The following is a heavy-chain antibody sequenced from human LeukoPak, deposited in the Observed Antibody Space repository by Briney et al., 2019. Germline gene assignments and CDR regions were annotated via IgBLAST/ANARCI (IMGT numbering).Heavy chain of an antibody. CDR2: IYHSGST. D-gene: IGHD3-22*01. J-gene: IGHJ4*02. Sequence: PSETLSLTCAVSGGSISSGGYSWSWIRQPPGKGLEWIGYIYHSGSTYYNPSLKSRVTISVDRSKNQFPLKLSSVTAADTAVYYCARGITMITWDVDYFDYWGQGTLVTVSS. CDR3: ARGITMITWDVDYFDY. V-gene: IGHV4-30-2*01. CDR1: GGSISSGGYS.